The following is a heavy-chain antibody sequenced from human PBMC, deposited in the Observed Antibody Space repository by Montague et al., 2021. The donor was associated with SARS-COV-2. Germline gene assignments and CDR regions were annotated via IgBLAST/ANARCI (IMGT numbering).Heavy chain of an antibody. D-gene: IGHD5-24*01. J-gene: IGHJ4*02. V-gene: IGHV3-21*06. CDR3: ARWRWQQSEFDY. CDR2: ISGSGADI. CDR1: GFTFNSYT. Sequence: YRSLSWAASGFTFNSYTMNRVRQAPGKGLEWVASISGSGADIYYAPSLKGRFAISRDNARNSLFLQMSSLRADDTALYYCARWRWQQSEFDYWGQGTLVTVSS.